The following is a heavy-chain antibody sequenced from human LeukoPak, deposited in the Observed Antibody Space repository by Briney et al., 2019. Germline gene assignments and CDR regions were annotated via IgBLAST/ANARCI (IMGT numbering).Heavy chain of an antibody. J-gene: IGHJ4*02. CDR1: GYSFINYG. CDR3: ARDPGLGVRGVIQYYFDY. V-gene: IGHV1-46*01. D-gene: IGHD3-10*01. CDR2: INPSGGST. Sequence: GASVEVSCKASGYSFINYGISWVRQAPGQGLEWMGIINPSGGSTSYAQKFQGRVTMTRDTSTSTVYMELSSLRSEDTAVYYCARDPGLGVRGVIQYYFDYWGQGTLVTVSS.